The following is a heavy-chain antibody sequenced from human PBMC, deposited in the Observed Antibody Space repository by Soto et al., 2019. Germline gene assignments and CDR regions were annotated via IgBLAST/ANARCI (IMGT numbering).Heavy chain of an antibody. V-gene: IGHV4-31*03. J-gene: IGHJ5*02. D-gene: IGHD1-20*01. CDR3: NRDGFPFPALGDNSDLGS. Sequence: PSETLYLTCTVSGGSISSGDYYCSWIRQHPGKGLEWIGYIYHTVTTFYNPSLDSRVTISVDTSRDQFSLKVTSVTVADTAVYYCNRDGFPFPALGDNSDLGSWGPGTMLTVSS. CDR2: IYHTVTT. CDR1: GGSISSGDYY.